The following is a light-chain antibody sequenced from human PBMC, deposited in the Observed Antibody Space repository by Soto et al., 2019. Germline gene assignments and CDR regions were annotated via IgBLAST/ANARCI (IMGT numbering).Light chain of an antibody. Sequence: EIVLTQFPGTLSLSPGEGATLSCRASKSVSESFLAWYQQRPGQAPSLLIYGTFNRATGVPDRFSGSGSGTDFTLTISRLEPEDFAVYFCNQYSSAHRTFGQGIRLEIK. V-gene: IGKV3-20*01. CDR1: KSVSESF. J-gene: IGKJ5*01. CDR3: NQYSSAHRT. CDR2: GTF.